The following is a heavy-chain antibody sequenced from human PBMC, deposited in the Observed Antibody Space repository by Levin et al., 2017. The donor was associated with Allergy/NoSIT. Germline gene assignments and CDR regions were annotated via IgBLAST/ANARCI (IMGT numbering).Heavy chain of an antibody. J-gene: IGHJ2*01. Sequence: LPGGSLRLSCAASGFTFSNYRMHWVRQAPGKGLVWVSRILSDGTYTGYADSVQGRFTISRDNAKNTLFLQMDSLSAEDTALYYCARDGGTNNLDWYFDLWGRGTLVTVSS. CDR3: ARDGGTNNLDWYFDL. CDR2: ILSDGTYT. D-gene: IGHD1-14*01. CDR1: GFTFSNYR. V-gene: IGHV3-74*01.